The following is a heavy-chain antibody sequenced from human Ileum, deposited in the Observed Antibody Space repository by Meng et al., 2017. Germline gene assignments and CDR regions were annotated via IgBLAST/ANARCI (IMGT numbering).Heavy chain of an antibody. CDR1: GFTFINYA. D-gene: IGHD3-10*01. J-gene: IGHJ4*02. CDR3: VKDRPGGRLPIEY. V-gene: IGHV3-23*01. CDR2: ISSGGGGAA. Sequence: GESLKISCAASGFTFINYAMSWVRQAPGKGLEWVSSISSGGGGAAFFADSVKGRFTISRDNSKDTVYLQMNGLRAEDTAVYYCVKDRPGGRLPIEYWGQGTLVTVSS.